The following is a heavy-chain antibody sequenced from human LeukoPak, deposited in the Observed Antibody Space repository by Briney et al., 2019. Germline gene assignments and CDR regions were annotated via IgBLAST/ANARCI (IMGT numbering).Heavy chain of an antibody. Sequence: PGGSLRLSCAASGFTFSSYSMNWVRQAPGKGLEWVSSISSSSSYIYYADSVKGRFTISRDNAKNSLYLQMNSLRAEDTAVYYCARHPGDFTGIVKYYYMDVWGKGTTVTVSS. CDR3: ARHPGDFTGIVKYYYMDV. D-gene: IGHD1-26*01. CDR1: GFTFSSYS. V-gene: IGHV3-21*01. J-gene: IGHJ6*03. CDR2: ISSSSSYI.